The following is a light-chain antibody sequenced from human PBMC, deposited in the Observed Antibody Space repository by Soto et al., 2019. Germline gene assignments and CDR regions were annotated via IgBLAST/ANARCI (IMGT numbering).Light chain of an antibody. Sequence: ETVLTQSPGTLSLSPGEGATLSCRASQSIYDNYLAWYHQKPGQAPRLLIYGASSRATGIPVRFSGSGSGTDFTLTISGLEPEDFGVYYCHQYGSSPRTFGQGTKVDIK. V-gene: IGKV3-20*01. CDR2: GAS. J-gene: IGKJ1*01. CDR1: QSIYDNY. CDR3: HQYGSSPRT.